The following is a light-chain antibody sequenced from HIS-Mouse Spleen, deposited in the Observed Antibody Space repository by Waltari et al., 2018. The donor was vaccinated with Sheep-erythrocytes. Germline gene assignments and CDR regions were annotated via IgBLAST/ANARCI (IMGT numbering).Light chain of an antibody. CDR1: SSAAGGYNY. CDR2: DVS. V-gene: IGLV2-11*02. Sequence: QSALTQPRSVSGSSGQSVPLPCTGNSSAAGGYNYFSLYQQHPGKAPKPMIYDVSKRPSGVPDRFSGSKSGNTASLTISGLQAEDEADYYCCSYAGSYTFVVFGGGTKLTVL. J-gene: IGLJ2*01. CDR3: CSYAGSYTFVV.